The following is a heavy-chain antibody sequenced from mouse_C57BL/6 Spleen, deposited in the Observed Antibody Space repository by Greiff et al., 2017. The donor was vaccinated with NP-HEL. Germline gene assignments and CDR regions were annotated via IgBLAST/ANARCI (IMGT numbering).Heavy chain of an antibody. D-gene: IGHD2-4*01. Sequence: QVQLQQPGAELVRPGTSVKLSCKASGYTFTSYWMHWVKQRPGQGLEWIGVIDPSDSYTNYNEKFKGKATLTVDKSSRTAYMQLSRLTSEDSAVYYCAEGDDYGDFDYWGQGTTLTVSS. CDR1: GYTFTSYW. J-gene: IGHJ2*01. CDR2: IDPSDSYT. V-gene: IGHV1-59*01. CDR3: AEGDDYGDFDY.